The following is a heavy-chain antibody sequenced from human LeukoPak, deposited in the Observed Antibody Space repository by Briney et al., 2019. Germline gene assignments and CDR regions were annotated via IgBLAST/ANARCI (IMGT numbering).Heavy chain of an antibody. J-gene: IGHJ6*04. CDR1: GYSFTSYW. Sequence: GESLRISCKGSGYSFTSYWIGWVRQMPGKGLEWMGIIYPGDSDTRYSPSFQGQVTISADKSISTAYLQWSSLKASDTAMYYCARHTSPRSFGDAMDVWGKGTTVTVSS. CDR2: IYPGDSDT. CDR3: ARHTSPRSFGDAMDV. V-gene: IGHV5-51*01. D-gene: IGHD3-9*01.